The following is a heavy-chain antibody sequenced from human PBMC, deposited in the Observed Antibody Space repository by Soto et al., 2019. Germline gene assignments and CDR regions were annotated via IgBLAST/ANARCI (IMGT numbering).Heavy chain of an antibody. CDR1: GFTVSSNY. V-gene: IGHV3-53*01. CDR2: IYSGGNT. Sequence: LRLSCVVSGFTVSSNYMSWVRQAPGKGLEWVSVIYSGGNTYYADSVKGRFTISRDNSKNTLYLQMNSLRDEDTAVYYCATNYYDSSGYDAFDIWGQGTMVTVSS. CDR3: ATNYYDSSGYDAFDI. J-gene: IGHJ3*02. D-gene: IGHD3-22*01.